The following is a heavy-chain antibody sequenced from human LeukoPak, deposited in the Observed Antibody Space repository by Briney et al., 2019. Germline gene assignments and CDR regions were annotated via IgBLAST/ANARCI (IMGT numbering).Heavy chain of an antibody. CDR3: GLVGATTNGRDDGFDI. Sequence: ASVKISFKASGCTFTDFYIHWGRQAPGQGLGWRGWINPNNGGTNYAQNFQGWATMTRDTSISTAYMELSRLRYDDTAVYYCGLVGATTNGRDDGFDIWGQGTLVTVSS. CDR1: GCTFTDFY. D-gene: IGHD1-26*01. CDR2: INPNNGGT. V-gene: IGHV1-2*04. J-gene: IGHJ3*02.